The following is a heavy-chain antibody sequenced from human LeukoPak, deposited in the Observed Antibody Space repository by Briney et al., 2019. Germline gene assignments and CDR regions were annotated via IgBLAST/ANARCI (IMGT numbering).Heavy chain of an antibody. CDR3: ARGQYCTNGVCYPVY. V-gene: IGHV4-30-2*01. J-gene: IGHJ4*02. Sequence: SQTLSLTCAVSGGSISSGGYSWSWIRQPPGKRLEWIGYIYHSGSTYYNPSLKSRVTISVDRSKNQFSLKLSSVTAADTAVYYCARGQYCTNGVCYPVYWGQGTLVTVSS. D-gene: IGHD2-8*01. CDR1: GGSISSGGYS. CDR2: IYHSGST.